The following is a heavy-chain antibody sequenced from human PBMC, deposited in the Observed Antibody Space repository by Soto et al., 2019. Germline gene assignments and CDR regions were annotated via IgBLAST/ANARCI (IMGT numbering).Heavy chain of an antibody. Sequence: QVQLVESGGGLVKPGGSLRLSCAASGFTFSDYYMSWIRQAPGKGLEWVSYISSSGSTIYYADSVKGRFTMSRDNAKNSLYLQMNSLRAEDTAVYYCARVGGDYDFWSGSVYYYYYMDVWGKGTTVTVSS. CDR3: ARVGGDYDFWSGSVYYYYYMDV. V-gene: IGHV3-11*01. J-gene: IGHJ6*03. D-gene: IGHD3-3*01. CDR1: GFTFSDYY. CDR2: ISSSGSTI.